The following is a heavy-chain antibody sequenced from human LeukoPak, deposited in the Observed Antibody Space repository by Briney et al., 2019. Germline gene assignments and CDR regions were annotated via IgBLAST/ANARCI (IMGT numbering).Heavy chain of an antibody. CDR3: ARADIFSYYLGMDV. J-gene: IGHJ6*02. CDR2: IRYDGSNK. CDR1: GFTFSNYY. V-gene: IGHV3-30*02. D-gene: IGHD2-21*01. Sequence: PGGSLRLSCAASGFTFSNYYMHWVRQAPGKGLEWMTIIRYDGSNKYYADSVKGRFTISRDNSKNTLYLQMNSLRAEDTAVYYCARADIFSYYLGMDVWGQGTTVTVSS.